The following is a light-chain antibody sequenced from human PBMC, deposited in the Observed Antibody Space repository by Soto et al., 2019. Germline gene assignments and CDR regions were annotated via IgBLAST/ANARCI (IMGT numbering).Light chain of an antibody. J-gene: IGKJ4*01. V-gene: IGKV3-11*01. CDR1: QSVSSY. CDR3: QQRSNWPPSLT. Sequence: IVSTHSPGTLSFSPGERATLSFRAIQSVSSYLAWYQHKPGQAPRLLISDASNRATGIPARFSGSGSGTDFTLTISRLEPEDFAVYYCQQRSNWPPSLTFGGGTKVDIK. CDR2: DAS.